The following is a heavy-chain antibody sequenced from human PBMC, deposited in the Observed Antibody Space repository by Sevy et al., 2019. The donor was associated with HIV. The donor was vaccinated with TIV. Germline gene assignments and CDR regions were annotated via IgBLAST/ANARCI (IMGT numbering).Heavy chain of an antibody. Sequence: SETLSLTCNVSGVSITTGSYYWSWIRQPAGKGLQWIGYVYASGSTKNNPSLKSRVTISVDTSKNQFSLKLSSVTAADTAVYYCARGGSYRRELDYWGQGTLVTVSS. CDR1: GVSITTGSYY. D-gene: IGHD3-16*02. V-gene: IGHV4-61*09. CDR2: VYASGST. CDR3: ARGGSYRRELDY. J-gene: IGHJ4*02.